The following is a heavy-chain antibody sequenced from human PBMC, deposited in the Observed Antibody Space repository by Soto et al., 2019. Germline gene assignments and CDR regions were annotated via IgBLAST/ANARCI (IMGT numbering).Heavy chain of an antibody. CDR3: ARHGGGCSGGSCTLGWFDP. Sequence: GESLKISCKGSGYSFTSYWISWVRQMPGKGLEWMGRIDPSDSYTNYSPSFQGHVTISADKSISTAYLQWSSLKASDTAMCYCARHGGGCSGGSCTLGWFDPWGQGTLVTVSS. V-gene: IGHV5-10-1*01. J-gene: IGHJ5*02. CDR1: GYSFTSYW. CDR2: IDPSDSYT. D-gene: IGHD2-15*01.